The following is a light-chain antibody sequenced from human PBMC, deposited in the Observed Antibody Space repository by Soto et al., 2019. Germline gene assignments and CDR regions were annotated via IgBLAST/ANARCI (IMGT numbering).Light chain of an antibody. CDR2: KAS. Sequence: DIQVTQSPSTLSASDGDRVTITCRASQTISSWLAWYQQKPGKAPKLLIYKASTLKSGVPSRFSGSGSGTEFTLTISSLQPDDFATYYCQHYNSYSEAFGQGTKVDIK. CDR3: QHYNSYSEA. CDR1: QTISSW. V-gene: IGKV1-5*03. J-gene: IGKJ1*01.